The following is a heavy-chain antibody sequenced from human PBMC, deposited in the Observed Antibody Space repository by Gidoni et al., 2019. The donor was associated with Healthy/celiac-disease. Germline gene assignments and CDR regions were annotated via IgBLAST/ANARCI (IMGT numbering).Heavy chain of an antibody. J-gene: IGHJ4*02. V-gene: IGHV1-69*04. CDR2: IIPILGIA. D-gene: IGHD4-17*01. CDR1: GGTFSSYA. Sequence: QVQLVQSGAEVKKPGSSVKVSCTASGGTFSSYAISWVRQAPGQGLEWMGRIIPILGIANDAQKVQGRVTITADKSTSTAYMELSSLRSEDTAVYYCARDADYYGGNQDDYWGQGTLVTVSS. CDR3: ARDADYYGGNQDDY.